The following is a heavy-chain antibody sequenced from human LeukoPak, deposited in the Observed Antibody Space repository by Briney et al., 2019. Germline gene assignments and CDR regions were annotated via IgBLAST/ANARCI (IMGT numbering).Heavy chain of an antibody. CDR3: TTFVNYYGSGNSVDY. D-gene: IGHD3-10*01. CDR1: GFTFSNAW. V-gene: IGHV3-15*01. Sequence: GGSLRLSCAASGFTFSNAWMSWVRQAPGKGLEWVGRIKSKNDGGTTDYAAPVKGRFTISRDDSKNTLYLQMNSLKTEDTAVYYCTTFVNYYGSGNSVDYWGQGTLVTVSS. J-gene: IGHJ4*02. CDR2: IKSKNDGGTT.